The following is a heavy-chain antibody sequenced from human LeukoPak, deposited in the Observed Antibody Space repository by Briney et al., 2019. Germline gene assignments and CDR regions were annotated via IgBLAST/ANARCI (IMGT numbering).Heavy chain of an antibody. D-gene: IGHD3/OR15-3a*01. CDR1: AFTFSSYG. V-gene: IGHV3-30*02. Sequence: GGSLRLSCAASAFTFSSYGMHWVRQAPGKGLEWVAFIRYDGSNKYYADSVKGRFTISRDNSKNTLYLQMNSLRAGDTAVYYCAKDRTGYSTYFDYWGQGTLVTVSS. J-gene: IGHJ4*02. CDR3: AKDRTGYSTYFDY. CDR2: IRYDGSNK.